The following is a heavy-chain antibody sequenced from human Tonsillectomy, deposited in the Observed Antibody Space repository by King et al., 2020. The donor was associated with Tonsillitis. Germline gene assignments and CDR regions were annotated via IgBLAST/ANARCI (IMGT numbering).Heavy chain of an antibody. Sequence: QLVQSGGGVVQPGRSLRLSCAASEFTFSTYAMHWVRQAPGKGLEWVAVISFDGTNKYYADSVKGRFTISRDTSKNTLYLQMHSLSVEDTAVYYCATDQSPGYSTGYLNSWGQGTLVTVSS. CDR1: EFTFSTYA. CDR3: ATDQSPGYSTGYLNS. D-gene: IGHD6-19*01. V-gene: IGHV3-30-3*01. CDR2: ISFDGTNK. J-gene: IGHJ4*02.